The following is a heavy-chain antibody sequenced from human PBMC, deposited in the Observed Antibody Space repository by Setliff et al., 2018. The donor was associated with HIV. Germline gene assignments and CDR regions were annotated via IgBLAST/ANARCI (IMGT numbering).Heavy chain of an antibody. J-gene: IGHJ4*02. CDR1: GGSMSGLY. D-gene: IGHD6-13*01. Sequence: PSETLSLTCTVSGGSMSGLYWSWMRQRPGRGLEWIGYVYYSGSTKYNPSLQSRVTISIDTSKSQFSLSLSSVTAADSALYYGARVTAAPGYYLEDWGQGTLVTVPQ. CDR2: VYYSGST. V-gene: IGHV4-59*11. CDR3: ARVTAAPGYYLED.